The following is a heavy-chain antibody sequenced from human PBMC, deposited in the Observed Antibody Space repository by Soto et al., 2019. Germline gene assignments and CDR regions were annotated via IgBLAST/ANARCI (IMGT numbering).Heavy chain of an antibody. CDR3: TTDSRTTLPEIRFDY. CDR1: GFPFSNAW. V-gene: IGHV3-15*07. J-gene: IGHJ4*01. CDR2: VKSKTDGGSS. D-gene: IGHD1-26*01. Sequence: EVQLVESGGGLVKPGGSLRLSCAASGFPFSNAWINWVRQVPGKGLEWVGRVKSKTDGGSSDYAAPVKGRFAVSRDDSKNIVYLQMNSLKIEDPGVYYCTTDSRTTLPEIRFDYWGHGTQVTVSS.